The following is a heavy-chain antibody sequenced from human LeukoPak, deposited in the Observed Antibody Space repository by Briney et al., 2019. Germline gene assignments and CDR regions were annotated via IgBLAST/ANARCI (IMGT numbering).Heavy chain of an antibody. CDR1: GLTFISYS. V-gene: IGHV3-21*01. J-gene: IGHJ4*02. CDR3: ARGALWFGELLPYYFDY. Sequence: GGSLRLSCAASGLTFISYSMNWVRQAPGKGLEWVSSISSSSSYIYYADSVKGRFTISRDNAKNSLYLQMNSLRAEDTAVYYCARGALWFGELLPYYFDYWGQGTLVTVSS. D-gene: IGHD3-10*01. CDR2: ISSSSSYI.